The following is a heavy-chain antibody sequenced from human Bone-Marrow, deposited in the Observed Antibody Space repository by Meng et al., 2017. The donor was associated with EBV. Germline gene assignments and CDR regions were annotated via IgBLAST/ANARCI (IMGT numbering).Heavy chain of an antibody. D-gene: IGHD1-26*01. J-gene: IGHJ5*02. CDR2: IYYSGST. CDR1: GGSTSRGGYY. Sequence: QLPHADPLLVNPSPTRSRPFARSGGSTSRGGYYWSWLRQPPWKGLEWIGYIYYSGSTYYNPSLKSRVTISVDTSKNQFSLKLSSVTAADTAVYYCARHPGGMNWFDPWGQGTLVTVSS. CDR3: ARHPGGMNWFDP. V-gene: IGHV4-30-4*01.